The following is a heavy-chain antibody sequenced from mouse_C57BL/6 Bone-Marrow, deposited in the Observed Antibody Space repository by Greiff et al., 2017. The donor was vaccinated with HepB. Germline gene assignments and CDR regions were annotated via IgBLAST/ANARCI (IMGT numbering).Heavy chain of an antibody. J-gene: IGHJ3*01. CDR3: ARQGGIYFGYPWFAY. D-gene: IGHD2-2*01. CDR1: GFTFSDYY. Sequence: EVHLVESGGGLVQPGGSLKLSCAASGFTFSDYYMYWVRQTPEKRLEWVAYISNGGGSTYYPDTVKGRFTISRDNAKNTLYLQMSRLKSEDTAMYYCARQGGIYFGYPWFAYWGQGTLVTVSA. V-gene: IGHV5-12*01. CDR2: ISNGGGST.